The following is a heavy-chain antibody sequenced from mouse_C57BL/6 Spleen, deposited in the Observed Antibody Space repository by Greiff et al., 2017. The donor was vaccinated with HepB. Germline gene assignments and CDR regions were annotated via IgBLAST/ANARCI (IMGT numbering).Heavy chain of an antibody. V-gene: IGHV14-1*01. CDR1: GFNFNDYY. Sequence: VQLQQSGAELVRPGASVKLSCTASGFNFNDYYMHWVKQRPEQGLEWIGRIDPDGGDTEYAQKFQGKATMTVDTSSNTAYLQRSSLTSEDTAVYYCTRNSNYVEYVDGWGTGTTVTVYS. J-gene: IGHJ1*03. D-gene: IGHD2-5*01. CDR2: IDPDGGDT. CDR3: TRNSNYVEYVDG.